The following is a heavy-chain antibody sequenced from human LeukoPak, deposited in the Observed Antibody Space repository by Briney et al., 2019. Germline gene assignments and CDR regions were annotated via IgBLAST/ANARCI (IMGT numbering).Heavy chain of an antibody. CDR2: ISGTGYVT. CDR1: GFTFSSYS. CDR3: AKAVPAAPGCYFDY. D-gene: IGHD2-2*01. J-gene: IGHJ4*02. Sequence: GGSLRLSCAASGFTFSSYSMNWVRQAPGKGLEWVAAISGTGYVTYYADSVKGRLTISSDPSNNTLFLQMTSLRAEDTAVYYCAKAVPAAPGCYFDYWGQGTLVTVSS. V-gene: IGHV3-23*01.